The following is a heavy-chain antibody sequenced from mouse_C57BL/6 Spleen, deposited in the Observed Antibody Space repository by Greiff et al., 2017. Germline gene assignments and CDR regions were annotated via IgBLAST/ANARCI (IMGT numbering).Heavy chain of an antibody. Sequence: QVQLQQSGPGLVQPSPSLSITCTVSGFSLTSYGVHWVRQSPGKGLEWLGVIWRGGSTDYNAAFMSSLSITKDNSKSQVFFKMNSLQADDTAIYYCAKEGGLLNGYFSWFAYWGQGTLVTVSA. CDR2: IWRGGST. V-gene: IGHV2-5*01. CDR1: GFSLTSYG. J-gene: IGHJ3*01. D-gene: IGHD2-3*01. CDR3: AKEGGLLNGYFSWFAY.